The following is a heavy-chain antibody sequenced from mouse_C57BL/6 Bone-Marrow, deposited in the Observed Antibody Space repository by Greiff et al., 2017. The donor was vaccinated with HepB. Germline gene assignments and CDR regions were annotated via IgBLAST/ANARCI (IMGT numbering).Heavy chain of an antibody. V-gene: IGHV2-2*01. CDR2: IWSGGST. J-gene: IGHJ3*01. D-gene: IGHD2-2*01. CDR3: ARKGGYGGFFLAY. Sequence: QVQLQQSGPGLVQPSQSLSITCTVSGFSLTSYGVHWVRQSPGKGLEWLGVIWSGGSTDYNAAFISRLSISKDNSKSQVFFKMNSLQADDTAIYCCARKGGYGGFFLAYWGQGTLVTVSA. CDR1: GFSLTSYG.